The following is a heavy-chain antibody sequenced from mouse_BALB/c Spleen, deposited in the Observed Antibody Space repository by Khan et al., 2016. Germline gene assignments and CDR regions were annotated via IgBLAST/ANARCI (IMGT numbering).Heavy chain of an antibody. Sequence: VQLKQSEAELVKPGASVKLSCTASGFNIKDTYMHWVKQRPEQGLEWIGRIDPANGNTKYDPKFQGKATITADTSSTTAYLQLSSLTSEDTAVYYCARSPYDYGVWFAYWGQGTLVTVSA. CDR1: GFNIKDTY. CDR2: IDPANGNT. J-gene: IGHJ3*01. CDR3: ARSPYDYGVWFAY. D-gene: IGHD2-4*01. V-gene: IGHV14-3*02.